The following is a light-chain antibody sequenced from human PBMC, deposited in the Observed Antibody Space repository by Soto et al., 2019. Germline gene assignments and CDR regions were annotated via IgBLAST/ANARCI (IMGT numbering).Light chain of an antibody. V-gene: IGKV3-20*01. CDR3: QQYGGSTYT. CDR2: DAS. CDR1: QSVNSIY. J-gene: IGKJ2*01. Sequence: EIVLTQSPGTLSLSPGERATLSCRASQSVNSIYLAWYQQKPGQAPMLLIFDASSRATGIPYRFSGSGSGTDVTLTISRLEPDDFAVYYCQQYGGSTYTFGHGTKLEIK.